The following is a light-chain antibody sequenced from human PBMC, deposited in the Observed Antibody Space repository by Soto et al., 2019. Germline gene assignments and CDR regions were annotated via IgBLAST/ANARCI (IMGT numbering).Light chain of an antibody. Sequence: EIVMTQSPATLSVSPGERATLSCRASQSISSKLAWYQQKPGQAPRLLIYDASSRATGIPDRFSGSGSGTDFTLTISRLEPEDFAVYYCHQYGSSPWTFGQGAKVDIK. CDR3: HQYGSSPWT. CDR1: QSISSK. CDR2: DAS. V-gene: IGKV3-20*01. J-gene: IGKJ1*01.